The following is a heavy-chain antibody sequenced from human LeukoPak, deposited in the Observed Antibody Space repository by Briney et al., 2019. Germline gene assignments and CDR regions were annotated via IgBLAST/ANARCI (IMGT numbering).Heavy chain of an antibody. J-gene: IGHJ4*02. CDR3: ARRTPSGTDY. CDR1: GGSFSGYY. Sequence: TSETLSLTCAVYGGSFSGYYWSWIRQPPGKGLEWIGEINHSGSTNYNPSLKSRVAISVDTSKNQFSLKLSSVTAADTAVYYCARRTPSGTDYWGQGTLVTVSS. CDR2: INHSGST. D-gene: IGHD1-14*01. V-gene: IGHV4-34*01.